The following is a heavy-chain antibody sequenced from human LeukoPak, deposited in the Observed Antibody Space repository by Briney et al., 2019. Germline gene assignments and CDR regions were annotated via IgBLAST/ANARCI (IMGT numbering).Heavy chain of an antibody. CDR1: GYTFTSYG. CDR3: ARDPGWYKWVGWFDP. V-gene: IGHV1-69*06. Sequence: SVKVSCKASGYTFTSYGISWVRQAPGQGLEWMGGIIPIFGTANYAQKFQGRVTITADKSTSTAYMELSSLRSEDTAVYYCARDPGWYKWVGWFDPWGQGTLVTVSS. J-gene: IGHJ5*02. CDR2: IIPIFGTA. D-gene: IGHD6-19*01.